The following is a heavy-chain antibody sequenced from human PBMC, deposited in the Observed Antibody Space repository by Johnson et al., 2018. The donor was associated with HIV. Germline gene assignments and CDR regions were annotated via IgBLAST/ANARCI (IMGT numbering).Heavy chain of an antibody. D-gene: IGHD3-10*01. J-gene: IGHJ3*02. CDR1: GFTFSSYD. CDR3: ARVPPSQYGSGSYGAFDI. Sequence: VQLVESGGGLVQPGGSLRLSCAASGFTFSSYDMHWVRQATGKGLEWVSAIGTAGDTYYPGSVTGRFTISRRNAKNSLYLQMNSLRVEDTALYFCARVPPSQYGSGSYGAFDIWGQGTMVTVSS. CDR2: IGTAGDT. V-gene: IGHV3-13*01.